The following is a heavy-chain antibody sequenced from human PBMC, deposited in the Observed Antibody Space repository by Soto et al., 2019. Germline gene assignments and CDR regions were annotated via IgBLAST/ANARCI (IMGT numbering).Heavy chain of an antibody. Sequence: SGPTLVNPPETLTLTCTVSGFSLSNARWGVSWIRQPPGKALECLAHIFSNDEKSYSTSLKSRLTISKDTSKSQVVLTMTKMDLVYTDTYYCVRLENSLYYFDYWGQGTLVTVSS. CDR1: GFSLSNARWG. CDR2: IFSNDEK. J-gene: IGHJ4*02. D-gene: IGHD1-1*01. V-gene: IGHV2-26*01. CDR3: VRLENSLYYFDY.